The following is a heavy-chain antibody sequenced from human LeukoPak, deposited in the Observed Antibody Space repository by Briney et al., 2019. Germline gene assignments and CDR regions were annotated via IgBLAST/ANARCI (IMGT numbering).Heavy chain of an antibody. Sequence: PSETLSLTCTVSGGSISSSSAYWGWIRQPPGKGLEWIGSIYYSKNTYYNPSLKSRVTISADTSKNQFSLTLGSVSATDTAAYYCVSPRGFSYGYFDYWGRGTLVTVSS. D-gene: IGHD5-18*01. V-gene: IGHV4-39*01. J-gene: IGHJ4*02. CDR3: VSPRGFSYGYFDY. CDR1: GGSISSSSAY. CDR2: IYYSKNT.